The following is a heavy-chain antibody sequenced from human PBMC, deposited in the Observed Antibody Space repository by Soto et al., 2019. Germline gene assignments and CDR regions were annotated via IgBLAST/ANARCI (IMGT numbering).Heavy chain of an antibody. Sequence: ASVKVSCKASGYTFSSYSMHWVRQAPGQRLEWMGWINAGYGNTKSSQKFQDRVTISRDTSASTAYMELTSLRSEDTAVYYCARDTGDGTFDFWGQGTLVTVSS. CDR2: INAGYGNT. V-gene: IGHV1-3*01. CDR1: GYTFSSYS. CDR3: ARDTGDGTFDF. J-gene: IGHJ4*02. D-gene: IGHD7-27*01.